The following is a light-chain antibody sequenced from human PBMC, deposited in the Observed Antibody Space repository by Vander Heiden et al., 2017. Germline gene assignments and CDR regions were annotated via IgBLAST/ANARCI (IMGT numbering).Light chain of an antibody. J-gene: IGLJ3*02. Sequence: NFMLTQPHSLSELPGQTVTISCSRSSGSIASNYVQWYQQHPGSSPTTVIYEDNERPSGVPARFSGSIDSSSNTASLTSSELKTEDEAAYYCQSYDSSNWVFGGGTKLTVV. CDR2: EDN. CDR1: SGSIASNY. V-gene: IGLV6-57*01. CDR3: QSYDSSNWV.